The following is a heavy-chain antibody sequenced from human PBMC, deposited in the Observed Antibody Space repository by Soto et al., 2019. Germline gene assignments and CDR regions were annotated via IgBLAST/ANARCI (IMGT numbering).Heavy chain of an antibody. CDR3: AREDDGGDSLDV. CDR1: GDSISSDYYH. V-gene: IGHV4-30-4*08. J-gene: IGHJ6*02. CDR2: IHHSGSI. D-gene: IGHD2-21*02. Sequence: QVQLQQSGPGLVKPSQTLSLTCTVSGDSISSDYYHWTWIRQSPGKGLEWIGYIHHSGSILYNPSLKSRVTISVDTSKNQFSLRLTSVTGADTGVYFCAREDDGGDSLDVWGQGTTVTVSS.